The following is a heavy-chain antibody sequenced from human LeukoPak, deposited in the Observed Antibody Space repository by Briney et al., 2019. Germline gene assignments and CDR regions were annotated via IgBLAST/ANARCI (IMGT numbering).Heavy chain of an antibody. CDR3: ARDRLGAAAGYFQH. J-gene: IGHJ1*01. CDR2: IYHSGST. V-gene: IGHV4-59*01. CDR1: GGSISSYY. Sequence: SETLSLTCTVSGGSISSYYWSWIRQPPGKGLEWIGEIYHSGSTNYNPSLKSRVTISVDTSKNQFSLKLSSVTAADTAVYYCARDRLGAAAGYFQHWGQGTLVTVSS. D-gene: IGHD6-13*01.